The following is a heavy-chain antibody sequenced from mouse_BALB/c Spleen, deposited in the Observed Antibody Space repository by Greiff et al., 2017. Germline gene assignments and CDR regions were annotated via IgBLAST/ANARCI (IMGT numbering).Heavy chain of an antibody. D-gene: IGHD2-10*01. CDR1: GFTFSSYA. J-gene: IGHJ4*01. CDR3: ARDREAYPYAMDY. V-gene: IGHV5-9-4*01. Sequence: EVTVVESGGGLVKPGGSLKLSCAASGFTFSSYAMSWVRQSPEKRLVWVAEISSGGSYTYYPDTVTGRFTISRDNAKNTLYLEMSSLRSEDTAMYYCARDREAYPYAMDYWGQGTSVTVSS. CDR2: ISSGGSYT.